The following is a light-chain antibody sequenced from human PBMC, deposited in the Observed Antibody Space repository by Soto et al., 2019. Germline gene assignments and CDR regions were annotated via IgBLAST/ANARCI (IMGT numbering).Light chain of an antibody. CDR1: QRVSSN. CDR2: DAS. CDR3: PRYNQWPLT. V-gene: IGKV3-15*01. J-gene: IGKJ4*01. Sequence: EIVMTQSPATLSVSPGERATLSCRASQRVSSNLAWSQQKPGQAPRLLIYDASTRASGGPSRFSGRGSGTEFLLTVSSLKSADFAVSYCPRYNQWPLTFGGGTKVVIK.